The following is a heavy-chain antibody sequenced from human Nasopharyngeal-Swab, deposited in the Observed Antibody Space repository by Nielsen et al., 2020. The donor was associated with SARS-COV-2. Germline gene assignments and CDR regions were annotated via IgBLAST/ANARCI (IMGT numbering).Heavy chain of an antibody. CDR2: AGGNDGST. CDR3: AKKYGTRGWYVGLDY. J-gene: IGHJ4*02. D-gene: IGHD6-19*01. V-gene: IGHV3-23*01. CDR1: GFGFSAFA. Sequence: GESLKISCAASGFGFSAFAMSWVRQAPGKGLEWVSAAGGNDGSTFYADSVRGRFTISRDNSKNTPYLQMNSLRAEDTALYYCAKKYGTRGWYVGLDYWGQGTQVTVSS.